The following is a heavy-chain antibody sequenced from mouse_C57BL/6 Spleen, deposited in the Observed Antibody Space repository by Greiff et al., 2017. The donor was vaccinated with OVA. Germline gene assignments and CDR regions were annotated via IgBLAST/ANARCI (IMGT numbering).Heavy chain of an antibody. CDR1: GYTYTSYW. CDR2: IDPSDSYT. J-gene: IGHJ1*03. CDR3: ARRMIYNGNYEGYFDV. D-gene: IGHD2-1*01. Sequence: VQLQQPRAELVKPGASVKLSCKASGYTYTSYWMQWVKQRPGQGLEWIGEIDPSDSYTKYNQKFKGKATLTVDTSSSTAYMQLSSLSSEDSAVYYCARRMIYNGNYEGYFDVWGTGTTVTVSS. V-gene: IGHV1-50*01.